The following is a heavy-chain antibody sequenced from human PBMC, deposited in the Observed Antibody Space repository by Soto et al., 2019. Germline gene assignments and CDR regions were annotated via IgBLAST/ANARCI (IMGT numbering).Heavy chain of an antibody. V-gene: IGHV4-4*07. CDR2: IYSSGST. D-gene: IGHD3-3*01. J-gene: IGHJ5*02. CDR3: AGGQRFSVWFEP. CDR1: GGAISTYY. Sequence: SETLSLTCTVSGGAISTYYWTWIRQPAGKGLEWIGRIYSSGSTKYNPSLQSRVTMSLDTSNNQFSLNLTSVTAADTAVYYCAGGQRFSVWFEPWGQGTLVTVSS.